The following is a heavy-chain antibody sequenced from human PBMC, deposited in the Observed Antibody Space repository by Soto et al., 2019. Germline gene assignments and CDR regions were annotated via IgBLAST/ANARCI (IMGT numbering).Heavy chain of an antibody. J-gene: IGHJ5*02. Sequence: ASVKVSCKASGYTFTSYAMHWVRQAPGQRLEWMGWINAGNGNTKYSQKYQGRVTITRDTSASTAYMELSSLRSEDTAVYFFAREPLWFGELLSKGWFDPWGQGTLVTVSS. D-gene: IGHD3-10*01. CDR3: AREPLWFGELLSKGWFDP. CDR2: INAGNGNT. CDR1: GYTFTSYA. V-gene: IGHV1-3*01.